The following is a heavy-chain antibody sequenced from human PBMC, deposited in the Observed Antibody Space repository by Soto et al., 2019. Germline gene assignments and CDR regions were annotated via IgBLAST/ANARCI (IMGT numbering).Heavy chain of an antibody. CDR2: IYSGGST. CDR3: ARVVVVAAYYYYYHMDF. CDR1: GFTVSSNY. D-gene: IGHD2-15*01. J-gene: IGHJ6*03. V-gene: IGHV3-66*01. Sequence: GGSLRLSCAASGFTVSSNYMSWVRQAPGKGLEWVSVIYSGGSTYYADSVKGRFTISRDNSKNTLYLQMNSLRAEDTAVYYCARVVVVAAYYYYYHMDFWGKGTKVTVSS.